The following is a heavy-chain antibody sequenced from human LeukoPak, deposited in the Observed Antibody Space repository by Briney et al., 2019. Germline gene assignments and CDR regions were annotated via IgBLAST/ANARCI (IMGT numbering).Heavy chain of an antibody. CDR3: ARVDGYNYGYVEVYYYYYMDV. V-gene: IGHV1-18*01. D-gene: IGHD5-18*01. CDR1: GYTFTSYG. CDR2: INAYNGNT. J-gene: IGHJ6*03. Sequence: ASVKVSCKASGYTFTSYGISWVRQAPGQGLEWMGRINAYNGNTNYAQKFQGRVTTTTDTSTSTAYMDLRSLRSDDTAVYYCARVDGYNYGYVEVYYYYYMDVWGKGTTVTVSS.